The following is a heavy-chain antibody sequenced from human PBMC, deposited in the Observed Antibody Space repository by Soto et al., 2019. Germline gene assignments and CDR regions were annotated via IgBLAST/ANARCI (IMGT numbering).Heavy chain of an antibody. J-gene: IGHJ6*02. CDR2: IYYSAST. Sequence: QVQLQESGPGLVKPSQTLSLTCTVSGGPISSPDHHWTWIRQSPGKGLEWIGAIYYSASTYYNPSLVSRLRISVDTSKNQFSLRLTSVTAADTAVYYCARDSRTPSGGMDVWGQGTTVTVSS. CDR1: GGPISSPDHH. V-gene: IGHV4-30-4*01. CDR3: ARDSRTPSGGMDV.